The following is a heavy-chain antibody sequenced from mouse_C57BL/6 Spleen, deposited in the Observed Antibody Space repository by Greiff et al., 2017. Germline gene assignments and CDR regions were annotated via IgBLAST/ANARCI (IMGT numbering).Heavy chain of an antibody. Sequence: VQLQQSGPELVKPGASVKISCKASGYAFSSSWMNWVKQRPGKGLEWIGRIYPGDGDTNYNGKFKGKATMTADKSSSTAYMQLSSLTSENSAVYFGAIIDYDWGYFDYGGQGTTRTVSA. CDR1: GYAFSSSW. D-gene: IGHD2-4*01. CDR2: IYPGDGDT. J-gene: IGHJ2*01. V-gene: IGHV1-82*01. CDR3: AIIDYDWGYFDY.